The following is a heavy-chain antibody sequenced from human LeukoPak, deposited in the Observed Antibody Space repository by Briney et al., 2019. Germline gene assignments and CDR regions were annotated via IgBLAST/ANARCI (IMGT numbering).Heavy chain of an antibody. CDR1: GDSVSSNSAA. CDR2: TYYRSKWYN. Sequence: PSQTLSLTCAISGDSVSSNSAAWNWIRQSPSRGLEWLGRTYYRSKWYNDYAVSVKSRITINPDTSKNQFSLQLNSVTPEDTAVYYCARWVRATVSSGYPYYYMDVWGKGTTVTVSS. V-gene: IGHV6-1*01. CDR3: ARWVRATVSSGYPYYYMDV. D-gene: IGHD6-19*01. J-gene: IGHJ6*03.